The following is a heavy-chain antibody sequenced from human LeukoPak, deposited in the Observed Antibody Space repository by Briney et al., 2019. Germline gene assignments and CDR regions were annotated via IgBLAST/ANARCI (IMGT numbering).Heavy chain of an antibody. CDR1: GYSFTGHY. CDR2: IKPNNGGT. D-gene: IGHD2/OR15-2a*01. V-gene: IGHV1-2*02. J-gene: IGHJ3*02. Sequence: ASVKVSCKASGYSFTGHYIHWVRQAPGQGLEWMGWIKPNNGGTKIAEKFRGRVTMTRDTAINTAYMDLSRLTSDDTGIYYCARVSARRSGFYAHDDAFDMWGQGTAVTVSS. CDR3: ARVSARRSGFYAHDDAFDM.